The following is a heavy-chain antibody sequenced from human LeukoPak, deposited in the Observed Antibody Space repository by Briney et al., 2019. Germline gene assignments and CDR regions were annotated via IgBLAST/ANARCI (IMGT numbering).Heavy chain of an antibody. CDR3: AETSGTSRESTDY. V-gene: IGHV3-23*01. D-gene: IGHD1-26*01. J-gene: IGHJ4*02. Sequence: GGSLRLSCAASGFTFSNYALSWVRQAPGKGLEWVSGISGSGTDTYYAVSVKGRFTISRDNSKNTLYLQMNSLGAEDTAVYYCAETSGTSRESTDYWGQGTLVTVFS. CDR2: ISGSGTDT. CDR1: GFTFSNYA.